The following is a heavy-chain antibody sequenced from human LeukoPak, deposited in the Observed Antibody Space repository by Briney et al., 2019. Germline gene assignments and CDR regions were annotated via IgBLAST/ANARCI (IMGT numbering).Heavy chain of an antibody. V-gene: IGHV4-39*01. D-gene: IGHD3-22*01. CDR3: ARRSYYDSSGIFDY. CDR2: IYYSGST. CDR1: GGSISGSSYY. Sequence: SETLSLTCTVSGGSISGSSYYWGWIRQPPGKGLEWIGSIYYSGSTYYNPSLKSRVTISVDTSKNQFSLKLSSVTAADTAVYYCARRSYYDSSGIFDYWGQGTLVTVSS. J-gene: IGHJ4*02.